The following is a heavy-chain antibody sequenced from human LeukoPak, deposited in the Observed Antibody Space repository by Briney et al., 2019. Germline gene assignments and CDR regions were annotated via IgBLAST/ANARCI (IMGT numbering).Heavy chain of an antibody. CDR1: GGSISSYY. J-gene: IGHJ5*02. CDR2: IYYSGST. CDR3: ARVPEAYCSSTSCYVGWFDP. D-gene: IGHD2-2*01. V-gene: IGHV4-59*01. Sequence: SETLSLTCTVSGGSISSYYWSWIRQPPGKGLEWIGYIYYSGSTNYNPSLKSRVTISVDTFKNQFSLKLSSVTAADTAVYYCARVPEAYCSSTSCYVGWFDPWGQGTLVTVSS.